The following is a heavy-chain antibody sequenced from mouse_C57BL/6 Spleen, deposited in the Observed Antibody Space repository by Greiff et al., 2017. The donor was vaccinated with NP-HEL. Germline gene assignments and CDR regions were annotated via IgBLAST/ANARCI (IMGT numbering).Heavy chain of an antibody. CDR3: ARMGGPLDY. CDR2: ISSGSSTI. CDR1: GFTFSDYG. Sequence: DVKLVESGGGLVKPGGSLKLSCAASGFTFSDYGMHWVRQAPEKGLEWVAYISSGSSTIYYADTVKGRFTISRDNAKNTLFLQMTSLRSEDTAMCYCARMGGPLDYWGQGTTLTVSS. J-gene: IGHJ2*01. V-gene: IGHV5-17*01.